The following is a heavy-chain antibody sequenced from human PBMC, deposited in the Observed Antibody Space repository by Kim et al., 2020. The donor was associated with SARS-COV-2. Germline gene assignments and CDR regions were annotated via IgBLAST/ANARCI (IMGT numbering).Heavy chain of an antibody. CDR3: ARSLLWFGGVYYYYYGMDV. Sequence: SRVTISVDTSKTQFSLKLSSVTAADTAVYYCARSLLWFGGVYYYYYGMDVWGQGTTVTVSS. J-gene: IGHJ6*02. D-gene: IGHD3-10*01. V-gene: IGHV4-39*01.